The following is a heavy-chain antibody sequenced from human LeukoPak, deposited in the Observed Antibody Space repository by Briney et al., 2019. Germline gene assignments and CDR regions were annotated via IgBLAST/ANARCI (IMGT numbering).Heavy chain of an antibody. Sequence: DPGGSLRLSCAASGFTFTNYWLSWVRRAPGKGLEWVGFIYPGDSDTRYSPSFQGQVTISADKSISTAYLQWSSLKASDTAMYYCARPRSDYYDSSGHYDAFDIWGQGTMVTVSS. CDR1: GFTFTNYW. D-gene: IGHD3-22*01. J-gene: IGHJ3*02. CDR3: ARPRSDYYDSSGHYDAFDI. CDR2: IYPGDSDT. V-gene: IGHV5-51*01.